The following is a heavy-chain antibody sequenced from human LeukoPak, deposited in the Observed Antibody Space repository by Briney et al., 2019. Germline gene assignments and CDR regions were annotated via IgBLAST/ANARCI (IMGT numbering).Heavy chain of an antibody. V-gene: IGHV3-23*01. CDR2: ISGSGGST. CDR1: GFTFSSYA. CDR3: ARVPFGYYGMEV. D-gene: IGHD3-16*01. Sequence: PGGSLRLSCAASGFTFSSYAMSWVRQAPGKGLEWVSAISGSGGSTYYADSVKGRFTISRDNSKNTLYLQVNSLRAEDTAVYYCARVPFGYYGMEVWGKGTTVTVSS. J-gene: IGHJ6*04.